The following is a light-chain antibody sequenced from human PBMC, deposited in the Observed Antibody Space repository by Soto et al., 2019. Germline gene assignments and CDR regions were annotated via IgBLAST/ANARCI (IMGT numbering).Light chain of an antibody. CDR3: SSYVGTGTVI. Sequence: QSALTQPPSASGSPGQSVTISCPGTSSDVGGYNYVSWYQQHPGKVPKLIMSEVTKRPSGVPDRFSASKSGNTASLTVSGLQADDEADYYCSSYVGTGTVIFGGGTKLTVL. V-gene: IGLV2-8*01. CDR2: EVT. CDR1: SSDVGGYNY. J-gene: IGLJ2*01.